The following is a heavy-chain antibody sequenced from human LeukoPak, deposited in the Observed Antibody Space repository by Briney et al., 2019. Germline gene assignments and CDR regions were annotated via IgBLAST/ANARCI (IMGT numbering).Heavy chain of an antibody. J-gene: IGHJ5*02. CDR2: IYYTGRT. D-gene: IGHD1-1*01. CDR3: AQSLGSGNWIGNWFDP. Sequence: PSETLSLTCAVYGGSFSGYYWSWIRQPPGKGLEWTGTIYYTGRTYYNPSLESRLTISVDTSKNQFSLKLTSVTAADTAIYYCAQSLGSGNWIGNWFDPWGQGTLVTVSS. V-gene: IGHV4-34*01. CDR1: GGSFSGYY.